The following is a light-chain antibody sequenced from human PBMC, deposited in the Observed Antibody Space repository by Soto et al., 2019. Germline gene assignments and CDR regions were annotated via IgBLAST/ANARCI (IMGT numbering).Light chain of an antibody. CDR2: DVR. CDR1: SSDIGAYNY. Sequence: QAVLTQPTSVSGSPGQSITISCTGTSSDIGAYNYVSWYQQHPGKAPKLMMRDVRNRPSGVSNRFSGSKSGNTASLTISGLQSEDEADDYCSSYTSSSSVVFGGGTKLTVL. J-gene: IGLJ2*01. CDR3: SSYTSSSSVV. V-gene: IGLV2-14*03.